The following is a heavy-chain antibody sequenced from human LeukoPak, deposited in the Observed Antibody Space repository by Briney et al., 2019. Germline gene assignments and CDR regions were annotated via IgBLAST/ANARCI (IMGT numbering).Heavy chain of an antibody. CDR2: INWNGGST. CDR3: ATDPVGYCSSDSCYSVDY. V-gene: IGHV3-20*04. CDR1: GFTFDDYG. D-gene: IGHD2-15*01. Sequence: GGSLRLSCAASGFTFDDYGMSWVRHAPGKGLEWVSGINWNGGSTGYADSVKGRFTISRDNAKNSLYLQMNSLRAEDTAMYYCATDPVGYCSSDSCYSVDYWGQGTLVTVSS. J-gene: IGHJ4*02.